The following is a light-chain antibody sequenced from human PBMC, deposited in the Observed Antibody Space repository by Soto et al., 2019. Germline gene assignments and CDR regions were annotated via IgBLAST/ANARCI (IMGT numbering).Light chain of an antibody. Sequence: DIVMTQSPATLSVSPGERATLSCRASQSVSSNLAWYQQKPGQAPRLLIYGTSTRATGIPARFSGSGSGTEFTLTISSLQSEDFAVYYCQQYNNWPETFGPGT. CDR1: QSVSSN. J-gene: IGKJ3*01. V-gene: IGKV3-15*01. CDR2: GTS. CDR3: QQYNNWPET.